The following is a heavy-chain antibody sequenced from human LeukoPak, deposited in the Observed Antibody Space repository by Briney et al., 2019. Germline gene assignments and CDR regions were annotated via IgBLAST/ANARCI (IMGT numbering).Heavy chain of an antibody. CDR2: INSDGSNT. CDR3: ARADYDFLVPIQSYYYYYGMDV. V-gene: IGHV3-74*01. CDR1: GFTFSSYW. Sequence: PGGSLRLSCAASGFTFSSYWMHWVRQAPGKGLVWVSRINSDGSNTSYADSVKGRFTISRDNAKNTLYLQMNSLRAEDTAVYYCARADYDFLVPIQSYYYYYGMDVWGQGTTVTVS. J-gene: IGHJ6*02. D-gene: IGHD3-3*01.